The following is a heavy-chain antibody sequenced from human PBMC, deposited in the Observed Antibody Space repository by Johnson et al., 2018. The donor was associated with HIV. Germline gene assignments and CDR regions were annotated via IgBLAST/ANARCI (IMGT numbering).Heavy chain of an antibody. CDR1: GFTFSSYG. D-gene: IGHD6-19*01. CDR2: ISWNSGSI. CDR3: ARRSSGWYGAFDI. J-gene: IGHJ3*02. V-gene: IGHV3-NL1*01. Sequence: QVQLVESGGGVVQPGGSLRLSCAASGFTFSSYGMHWVRQAPGKGLEWVSGISWNSGSIGYADSVKGRFTISRDNSKNTLYLQMNSLRAEDTAVYYCARRSSGWYGAFDIWGQGTMVTVSS.